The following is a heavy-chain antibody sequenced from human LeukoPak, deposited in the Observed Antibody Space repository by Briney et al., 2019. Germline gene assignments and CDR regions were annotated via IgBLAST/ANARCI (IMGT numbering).Heavy chain of an antibody. D-gene: IGHD5-18*01. Sequence: PGGSLRLSCAASGFTFSSYAMHWVRQAPGKGLEWVAVISYDGSNKYYADSVKGRFTISRDNSKNTLYLQMNSLRAEDTAVYYCAREGPTTSDVDTAMVEPGFDCWGQGTLVTVSS. CDR2: ISYDGSNK. CDR1: GFTFSSYA. V-gene: IGHV3-30-3*01. CDR3: AREGPTTSDVDTAMVEPGFDC. J-gene: IGHJ4*02.